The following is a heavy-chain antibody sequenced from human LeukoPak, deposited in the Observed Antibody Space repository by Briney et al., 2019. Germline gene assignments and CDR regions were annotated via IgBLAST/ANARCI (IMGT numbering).Heavy chain of an antibody. J-gene: IGHJ6*03. Sequence: PSETLSLTCTVSGGSISSYYWSWIRQPAGKGLEWIGRIYTSGSTNYNPSLKSRVTISVDTSKNQFSLKLSSVTAADTAVYYCAGYDILTGYYTYYYMDVWGKGTTVTVSS. CDR2: IYTSGST. D-gene: IGHD3-9*01. CDR3: AGYDILTGYYTYYYMDV. CDR1: GGSISSYY. V-gene: IGHV4-4*07.